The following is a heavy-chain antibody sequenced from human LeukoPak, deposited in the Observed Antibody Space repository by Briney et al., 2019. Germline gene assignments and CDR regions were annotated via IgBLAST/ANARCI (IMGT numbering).Heavy chain of an antibody. CDR3: ARDRHHYYDSSGYYYGKPNYYYGMDV. D-gene: IGHD3-22*01. CDR1: GFTFSSYS. V-gene: IGHV3-48*01. J-gene: IGHJ6*02. CDR2: ISSSSSTI. Sequence: GGSLRLSCAASGFTFSSYSMNWVRQAPGKGLEWVSYISSSSSTIYYADSVKGRFTISRDNAKNSLYLQMNSLRAEDTAVYYCARDRHHYYDSSGYYYGKPNYYYGMDVWGQGTTVTVSS.